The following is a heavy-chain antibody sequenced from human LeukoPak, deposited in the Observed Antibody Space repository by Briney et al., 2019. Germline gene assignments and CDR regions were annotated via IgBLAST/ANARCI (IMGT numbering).Heavy chain of an antibody. V-gene: IGHV4-34*01. CDR1: GGSFSGHY. Sequence: SETLSLTCAVYGGSFSGHYWSWIRQPPGKGLEWIGEINHSGSTNYNPSLKSRVTISVDTSKNQFSLKLSSVTAADTAVYYCARAFRVVVVVSYYYYGMDVWGQGTTVTVSS. J-gene: IGHJ6*02. D-gene: IGHD2-15*01. CDR2: INHSGST. CDR3: ARAFRVVVVVSYYYYGMDV.